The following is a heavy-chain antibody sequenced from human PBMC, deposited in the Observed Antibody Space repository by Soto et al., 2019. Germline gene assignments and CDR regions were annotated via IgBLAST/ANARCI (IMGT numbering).Heavy chain of an antibody. D-gene: IGHD6-13*01. CDR1: GDSISSSNW. CDR2: IYHTGIT. J-gene: IGHJ6*02. Sequence: SETPALTCAVSGDSISSSNWWAWVRQPPGKGLEWIGDIYHTGITNYNPSLKSRVTILVDKSKNQFSLKLTSVTAADKAVYYCARYSASGLYEYFGMDVWGQGTTVTVSS. CDR3: ARYSASGLYEYFGMDV. V-gene: IGHV4-4*02.